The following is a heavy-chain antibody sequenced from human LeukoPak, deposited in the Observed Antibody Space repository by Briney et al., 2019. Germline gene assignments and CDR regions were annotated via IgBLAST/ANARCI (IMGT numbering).Heavy chain of an antibody. CDR1: GDSIRADNYY. J-gene: IGHJ4*02. Sequence: SETLSLTCTVSGDSIRADNYYWAWIRQPPGKGLQWIGSIHYRGDAYYGPALKSRATLSVDTSKNQFSLMVSAVTAADTALYFCARVGGKDGHYFDYWGQGTLVTVSS. D-gene: IGHD4-23*01. V-gene: IGHV4-39*07. CDR2: IHYRGDA. CDR3: ARVGGKDGHYFDY.